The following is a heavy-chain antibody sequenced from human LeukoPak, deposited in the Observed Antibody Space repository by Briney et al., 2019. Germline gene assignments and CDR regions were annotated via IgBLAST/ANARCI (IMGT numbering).Heavy chain of an antibody. CDR2: IYYSGST. J-gene: IGHJ4*02. D-gene: IGHD3-10*01. V-gene: IGHV4-59*12. CDR1: GGSISSYY. CDR3: ARGGPRVTMVRGVDY. Sequence: SETLSLTCTVSGGSISSYYWSWIRQPPGKGLEWIGYIYYSGSTNYNPSLKSRVTISVDTSKNQFSLKLSSVTAADTPVYYCARGGPRVTMVRGVDYWGQGTLVTVSS.